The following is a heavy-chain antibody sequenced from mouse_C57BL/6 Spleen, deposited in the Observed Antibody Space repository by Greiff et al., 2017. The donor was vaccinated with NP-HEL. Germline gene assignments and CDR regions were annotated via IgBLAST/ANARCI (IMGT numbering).Heavy chain of an antibody. CDR2: ISYDGSN. V-gene: IGHV3-6*01. J-gene: IGHJ1*03. D-gene: IGHD1-1*01. Sequence: EVQLQESGPGLVKPSQSLSLTCSVTGYSITSGYYWNWIRQFPGNKLEWMGYISYDGSNNYNPSLKNRISITRDTSKNQFFLKLNSVTTEDTATYYCARIYYYGSYWYFDVGGTGTTVTVSS. CDR3: ARIYYYGSYWYFDV. CDR1: GYSITSGYY.